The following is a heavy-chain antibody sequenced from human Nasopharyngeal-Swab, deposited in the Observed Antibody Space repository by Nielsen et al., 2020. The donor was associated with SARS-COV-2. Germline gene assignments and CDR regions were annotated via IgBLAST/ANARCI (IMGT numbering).Heavy chain of an antibody. D-gene: IGHD3-3*01. V-gene: IGHV4-31*02. J-gene: IGHJ6*02. CDR2: IYYSGST. Sequence: RQAPGKGLEWIGYIYYSGSTYYNPPLKSRVTISVDTSKNQFSLKLSSVTAADTAVYYCARGARITIFGVVSQLDVWGQGTTVTVSS. CDR3: ARGARITIFGVVSQLDV.